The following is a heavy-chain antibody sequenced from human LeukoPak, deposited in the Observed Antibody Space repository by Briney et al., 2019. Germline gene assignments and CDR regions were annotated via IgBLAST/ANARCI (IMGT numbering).Heavy chain of an antibody. CDR2: IRYDGSNK. Sequence: GGSLRLSCAASGFTFSSYGMHWVRQAPGKGLEWVAFIRYDGSNKYYADSVKGRLTISRDNSKNTLYLQMNSLRAEDTAVYYCAKGYSSSTLVSWFDPWGQGTLVTVSS. J-gene: IGHJ5*02. CDR1: GFTFSSYG. V-gene: IGHV3-30*02. D-gene: IGHD6-13*01. CDR3: AKGYSSSTLVSWFDP.